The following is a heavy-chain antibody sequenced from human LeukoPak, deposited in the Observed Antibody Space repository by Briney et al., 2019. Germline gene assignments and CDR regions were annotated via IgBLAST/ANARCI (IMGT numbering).Heavy chain of an antibody. J-gene: IGHJ5*02. Sequence: SETLSLTCTVSGGSISSYYWSWIRQPPGKGLEWIGSIYYSGSTYYNPSLKSRVTISVDTSKNQFSLKLSSVTAADTAVYYCARGGRYYGSGSPRFDPWGQGTLVTVSS. D-gene: IGHD3-10*01. CDR2: IYYSGST. CDR1: GGSISSYY. CDR3: ARGGRYYGSGSPRFDP. V-gene: IGHV4-59*12.